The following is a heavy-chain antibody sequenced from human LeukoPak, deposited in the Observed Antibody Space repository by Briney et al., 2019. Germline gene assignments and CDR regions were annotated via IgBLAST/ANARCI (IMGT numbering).Heavy chain of an antibody. J-gene: IGHJ5*02. Sequence: GASVKVSCKASGYTFTSYGISWVRQAPGQGLEWMGWISAYNGNTDYAKKLQGRVTMTTDTSTSTAYMELRSLRSDDTAVYYCARASPNRCCSSTSCRNWFDPWGQGTLVTVSS. CDR2: ISAYNGNT. D-gene: IGHD2-2*01. V-gene: IGHV1-18*01. CDR3: ARASPNRCCSSTSCRNWFDP. CDR1: GYTFTSYG.